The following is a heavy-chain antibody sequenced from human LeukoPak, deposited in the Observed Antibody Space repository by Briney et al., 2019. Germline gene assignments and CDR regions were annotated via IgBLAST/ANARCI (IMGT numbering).Heavy chain of an antibody. D-gene: IGHD3-22*01. J-gene: IGHJ3*02. V-gene: IGHV3-30-3*01. CDR3: ARDAEYYYDSGDAFDI. CDR2: ISYDGSNK. Sequence: GGSLRLSCAASGFTFSSYAMHWVRQAPGKGLKWVAVISYDGSNKYYADSVKGRFTISRDNSKNTLYLQMNSLRAEDTAVYYCARDAEYYYDSGDAFDIWGQGTMVTVSS. CDR1: GFTFSSYA.